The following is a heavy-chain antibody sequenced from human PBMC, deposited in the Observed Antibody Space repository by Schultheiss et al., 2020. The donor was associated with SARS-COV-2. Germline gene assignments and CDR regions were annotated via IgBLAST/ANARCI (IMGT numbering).Heavy chain of an antibody. CDR2: IWYDGSNK. D-gene: IGHD2-2*01. Sequence: GESLKISCAASGFTFSSYGMHWVRQAPGKGLEWVAVIWYDGSNKYYADSVKGRFTISRDNSKNTLYLQMNSLRAEDTAVYYCARELFLGGYCSSTSCREFDYWGQGTLVTVSS. J-gene: IGHJ4*02. V-gene: IGHV3-33*01. CDR3: ARELFLGGYCSSTSCREFDY. CDR1: GFTFSSYG.